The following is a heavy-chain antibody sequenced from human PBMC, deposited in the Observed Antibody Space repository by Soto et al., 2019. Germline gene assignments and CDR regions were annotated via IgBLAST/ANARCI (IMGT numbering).Heavy chain of an antibody. Sequence: EVQLVESGGGLVQPGGSLRLSCAASGFTVSSNYMNWVRQAPGKGLEWVSVIYSGGSTYYADSVKGRFTISRDNSRXTMSLQMNSLRAEDTAVYYCARDFVHGDHPEYFQHWGQGTLVTVSS. V-gene: IGHV3-66*01. D-gene: IGHD4-17*01. CDR2: IYSGGST. CDR3: ARDFVHGDHPEYFQH. J-gene: IGHJ1*01. CDR1: GFTVSSNY.